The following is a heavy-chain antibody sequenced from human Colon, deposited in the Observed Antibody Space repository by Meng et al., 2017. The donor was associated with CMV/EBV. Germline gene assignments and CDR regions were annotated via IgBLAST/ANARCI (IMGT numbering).Heavy chain of an antibody. V-gene: IGHV4-38-2*02. J-gene: IGHJ4*02. CDR3: ARSYRYCSSTSCHALSFDY. CDR1: GYSIRSDYY. D-gene: IGHD2-2*01. Sequence: SETLSLTCTVSGYSIRSDYYWAWIRQPPGEGLEWIGNIYHSGSTFYNPSLKSRVTISSDTSTHQFSLNLTSVTAADTAVYYCARSYRYCSSTSCHALSFDYWGQGMLVTVSS. CDR2: IYHSGST.